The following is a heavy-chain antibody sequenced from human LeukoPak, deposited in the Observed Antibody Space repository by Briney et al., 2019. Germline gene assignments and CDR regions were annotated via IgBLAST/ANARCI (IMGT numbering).Heavy chain of an antibody. Sequence: PGGSLRLSCAASGFTVSSNYMSWVRQAPGKGLEWVSVIYSGGSTYYADSVKGRFTVSRDNSNNTLSLQMNSLRAEDTAIYYCAKDQGGLITYYYGSGSYAFDIWGQGTMVTVSS. CDR1: GFTVSSNY. D-gene: IGHD3-10*01. J-gene: IGHJ3*02. CDR3: AKDQGGLITYYYGSGSYAFDI. V-gene: IGHV3-53*01. CDR2: IYSGGST.